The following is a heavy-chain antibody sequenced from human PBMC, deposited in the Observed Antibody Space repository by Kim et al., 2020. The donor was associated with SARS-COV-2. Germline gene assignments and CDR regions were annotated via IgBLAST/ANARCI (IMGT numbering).Heavy chain of an antibody. CDR1: GFALSNFW. CDR2: INNDGSIA. Sequence: GGSLRLSCAPSGFALSNFWMLWVRQVPGKGLVWVARINNDGSIAQYADAVKGRFTISRDNAKNTLYLQMNSLRAEDTAVYYCVRMRHYSGSDGFDYWGQGGLGPVSA. V-gene: IGHV3-74*01. D-gene: IGHD3-10*01. CDR3: VRMRHYSGSDGFDY. J-gene: IGHJ4*02.